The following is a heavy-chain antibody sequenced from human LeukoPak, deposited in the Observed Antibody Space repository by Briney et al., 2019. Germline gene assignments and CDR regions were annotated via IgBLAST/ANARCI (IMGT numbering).Heavy chain of an antibody. D-gene: IGHD6-25*01. V-gene: IGHV3-53*05. Sequence: PGGSLRLSCAASGFTVSNNFMSWVRQAPGKGLEWVSIIYSDSTTYYADSVKGRFTISRDNSKNTLYLQMNSLRAEDTAVYYCAKGYSGYYYYYYMDVWGKGTTVTISS. CDR1: GFTVSNNF. J-gene: IGHJ6*03. CDR2: IYSDSTT. CDR3: AKGYSGYYYYYYMDV.